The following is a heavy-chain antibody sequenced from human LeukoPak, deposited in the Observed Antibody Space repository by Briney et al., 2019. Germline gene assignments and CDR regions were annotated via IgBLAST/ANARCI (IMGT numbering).Heavy chain of an antibody. CDR3: ARGYAQLDP. Sequence: RGGSLRLSCAASGFNFSDYYISWIRQAPGKGLEWVSYISSSSSYTNYADSVKGRFTISRDNAKNSVYLQMNNLRGEDTAVYYCARGYAQLDPWGQGTLVTVSS. CDR2: ISSSSSYT. D-gene: IGHD6-13*01. CDR1: GFNFSDYY. J-gene: IGHJ5*02. V-gene: IGHV3-11*03.